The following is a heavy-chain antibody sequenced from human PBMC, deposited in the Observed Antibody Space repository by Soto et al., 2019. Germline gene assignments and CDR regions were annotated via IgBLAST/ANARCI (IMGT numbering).Heavy chain of an antibody. CDR3: ARRRYYYGSGSYYLDY. CDR1: GGYIGSLY. Sequence: LVLLCDPYTVAGGYIGSLYGRCILQTPGKGLECIGYIYYSGSTNYNPSLKSRVTISVDTSKNQFSLKLSSVTAADTAVYYCARRRYYYGSGSYYLDYWGQGTLVTVSS. CDR2: IYYSGST. V-gene: IGHV4-59*11. J-gene: IGHJ4*02. D-gene: IGHD3-10*01.